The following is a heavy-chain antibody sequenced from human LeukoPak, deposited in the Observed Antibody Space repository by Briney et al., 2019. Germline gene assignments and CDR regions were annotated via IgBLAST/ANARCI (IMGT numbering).Heavy chain of an antibody. J-gene: IGHJ4*02. CDR1: GGPISSSSYY. D-gene: IGHD1-26*01. V-gene: IGHV4-39*01. CDR2: IYYSGST. Sequence: PSETLSLTCTVSGGPISSSSYYWGWIRQPPGKGLEWIGSIYYSGSTYYNPSLKSRVTISVDTSKNQFSLKLSSVTAADTAVYYCAAPSGEGATGYWGQGTLVTVSS. CDR3: AAPSGEGATGY.